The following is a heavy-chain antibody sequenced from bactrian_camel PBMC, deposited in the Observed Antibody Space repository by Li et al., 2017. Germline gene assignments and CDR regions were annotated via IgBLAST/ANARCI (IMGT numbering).Heavy chain of an antibody. D-gene: IGHD2*01. V-gene: IGHV3S1*01. CDR2: IWTGGGTT. Sequence: QLVESGGDVVQPGGSLRLSCAASGFTFSSYGMTWVRQAPGKEREGVAAIWTGGGTTYYADSVKGRFTISQDNAKTTLDLQMNSLKPEDTAMYYCAAGPFGSYCHAPAPFTSTWYPSWGQGTQVTVS. J-gene: IGHJ6*01. CDR3: AAGPFGSYCHAPAPFTSTWYPS. CDR1: GFTFSSYG.